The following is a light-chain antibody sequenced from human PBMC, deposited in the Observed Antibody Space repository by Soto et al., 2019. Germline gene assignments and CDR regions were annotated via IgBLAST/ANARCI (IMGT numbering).Light chain of an antibody. Sequence: ERVLTQSPGTLSLSPGERATLYCRASQSVSSSYLAWYQQKPGQAPRLLIYNAFNRATGIPDRFSGSGSGTDFTLTISRLEPEDFAVYYCQQYGSSPGTFGGGTKVDI. CDR2: NAF. J-gene: IGKJ4*01. CDR3: QQYGSSPGT. V-gene: IGKV3-20*01. CDR1: QSVSSSY.